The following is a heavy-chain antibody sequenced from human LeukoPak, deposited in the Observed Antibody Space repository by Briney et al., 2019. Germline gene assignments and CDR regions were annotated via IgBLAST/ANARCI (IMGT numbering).Heavy chain of an antibody. J-gene: IGHJ3*02. D-gene: IGHD5-18*01. Sequence: GGAVSVPCAASGFTFISYSMNWVRQAPGRGREGVSPISSSSSYIYYADSVKGRFTISRDNAKNSLYLQMNSLRAEDTAVYYCARDKSAAIGFDAFDIWGQGTMVTVSS. CDR2: ISSSSSYI. CDR3: ARDKSAAIGFDAFDI. CDR1: GFTFISYS. V-gene: IGHV3-21*01.